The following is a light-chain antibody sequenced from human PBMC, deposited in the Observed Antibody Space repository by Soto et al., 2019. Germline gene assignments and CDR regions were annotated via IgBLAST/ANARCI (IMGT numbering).Light chain of an antibody. CDR2: GAS. CDR3: QQYNNWPRT. V-gene: IGKV1-39*01. CDR1: QNINMY. Sequence: DIQMTQSPSPLSASVGDRVTISCRASQNINMYLNWYQQIPGKAPKLLIFGASWLQTGVPSRFSGSGSGTDFTLTISSLQPEDFAVYYCQQYNNWPRTFGQGTKVDI. J-gene: IGKJ1*01.